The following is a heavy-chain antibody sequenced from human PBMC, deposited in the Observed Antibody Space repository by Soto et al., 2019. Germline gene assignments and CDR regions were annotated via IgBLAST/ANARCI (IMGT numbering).Heavy chain of an antibody. D-gene: IGHD2-8*01. V-gene: IGHV1-69*12. CDR3: ACTVSNYYYYGMDV. CDR1: GGTFSSYA. J-gene: IGHJ6*02. CDR2: IIPIFGTA. Sequence: QVQLVQSGAEVKKPGSSVKVSCKASGGTFSSYAISWVRQAPGHGLEWMGGIIPIFGTADYAQKFQGRVTITAEESTSTAYMELSRLRAEDTAVYYCACTVSNYYYYGMDVWGQGTRVTFSS.